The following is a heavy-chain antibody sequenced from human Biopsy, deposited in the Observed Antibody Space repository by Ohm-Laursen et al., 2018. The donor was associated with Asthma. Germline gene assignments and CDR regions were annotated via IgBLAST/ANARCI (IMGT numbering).Heavy chain of an antibody. Sequence: PSDTLSLTCTVSGVSISSDYWSWIRQPPGKGSEWIGHIYYSGSTNYQPSLKSRVTISVDTSKNQFSLKLRSVTAADTAVYYCAGFCSGGNCPDHWGQGTLVTVSS. J-gene: IGHJ4*02. CDR3: AGFCSGGNCPDH. V-gene: IGHV4-59*07. CDR2: IYYSGST. CDR1: GVSISSDY. D-gene: IGHD2-15*01.